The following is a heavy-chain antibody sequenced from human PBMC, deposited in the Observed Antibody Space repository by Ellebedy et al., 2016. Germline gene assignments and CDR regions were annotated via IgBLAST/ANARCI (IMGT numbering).Heavy chain of an antibody. CDR1: GYTFTSYA. V-gene: IGHV1-3*01. J-gene: IGHJ4*02. D-gene: IGHD4-17*01. CDR2: INADNGNT. CDR3: ARAGAYGDYLSH. Sequence: ASVKGSCKGSGYTFTSYAIHWVRQAPGQKLEWMGWINADNGNTKYSQRFQGRVSITKDSSASTAYMDLSSLTSEDTAVYYCARAGAYGDYLSHWGQGTLVSVSS.